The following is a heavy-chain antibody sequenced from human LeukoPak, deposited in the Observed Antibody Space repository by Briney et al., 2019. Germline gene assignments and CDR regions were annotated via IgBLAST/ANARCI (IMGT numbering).Heavy chain of an antibody. Sequence: GGSLRLSCAASGFTFSSYAMHWVRQAPGKGLEWVAVISYDGNNKYYADSVKGQFTISRDNSKNTLYLQMNSLRAEDTAVYYCARVPGYDSTGYFDYWGQGTLVTVSS. CDR1: GFTFSSYA. CDR2: ISYDGNNK. J-gene: IGHJ4*02. V-gene: IGHV3-30*04. CDR3: ARVPGYDSTGYFDY. D-gene: IGHD3-22*01.